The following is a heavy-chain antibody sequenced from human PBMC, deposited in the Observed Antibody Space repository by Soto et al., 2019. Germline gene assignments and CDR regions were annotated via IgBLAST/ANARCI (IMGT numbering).Heavy chain of an antibody. CDR1: GFTVSSNY. D-gene: IGHD6-19*01. V-gene: IGHV3-66*01. Sequence: GGSLRLSCAASGFTVSSNYMSWVRQAPGKRLEWVSVIYSDSNTYYADSVKGRFTISRDNSKNTLYLQMNSLRAEDTAIYYCARDHSSGWSNFDYWGQGTLVTVSS. J-gene: IGHJ4*02. CDR2: IYSDSNT. CDR3: ARDHSSGWSNFDY.